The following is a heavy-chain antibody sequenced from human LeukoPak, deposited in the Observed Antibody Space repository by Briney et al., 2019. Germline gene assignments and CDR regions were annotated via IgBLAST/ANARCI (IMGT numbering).Heavy chain of an antibody. V-gene: IGHV4-59*01. D-gene: IGHD4-17*01. CDR3: ARGVHSYGDYGARYSYYYYLDV. Sequence: SETLSLTCTVSGGSISSYYWSWIRQPPGKGLEWIGYIYYSGTTNYNPSLKSRVTISVDTSKNQFSLQLNSVTVADTAVYYCARGVHSYGDYGARYSYYYYLDVWGKGTTVTVSS. J-gene: IGHJ6*03. CDR2: IYYSGTT. CDR1: GGSISSYY.